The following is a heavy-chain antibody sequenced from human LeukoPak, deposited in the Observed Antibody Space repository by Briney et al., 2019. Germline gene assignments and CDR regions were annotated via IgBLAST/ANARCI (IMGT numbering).Heavy chain of an antibody. Sequence: SETLSLTCTVSGGSISGYYWSWIRQPAGKGLEWIGRIYISGSTNYNPSLKSRVTMSGDSSKNQFSLKLSSPTAADTAVYYCARERYSSGWYLDYWGQGTLVTVSS. D-gene: IGHD6-19*01. V-gene: IGHV4-4*07. CDR2: IYISGST. CDR3: ARERYSSGWYLDY. J-gene: IGHJ4*02. CDR1: GGSISGYY.